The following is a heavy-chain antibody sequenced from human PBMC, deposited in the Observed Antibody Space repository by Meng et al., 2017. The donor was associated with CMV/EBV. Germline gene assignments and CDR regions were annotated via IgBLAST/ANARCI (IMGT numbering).Heavy chain of an antibody. CDR3: ARFWSGYYKRGMDV. Sequence: ASVKVSCKASGYTFTSYGISWVQQAPGQGLEWMGWISAYNGNTNYAQKLQGRVTMTTDTSTSTAYMELRSLRSDDTAVYYCARFWSGYYKRGMDVWGQGTTVTVSS. J-gene: IGHJ6*02. V-gene: IGHV1-18*01. CDR2: ISAYNGNT. CDR1: GYTFTSYG. D-gene: IGHD3-3*01.